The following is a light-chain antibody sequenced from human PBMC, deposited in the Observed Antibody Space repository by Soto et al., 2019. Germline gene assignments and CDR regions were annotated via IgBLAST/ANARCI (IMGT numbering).Light chain of an antibody. J-gene: IGLJ1*01. V-gene: IGLV2-23*02. Sequence: TPPSPVSGSPGQSITISCPGTSSDVGSYNLVSWYQQHPGKAPKLMIYEVTKRPAGVSNRFSGSKSGNTASLTISGLQAEDEADYYCCSYAGSSTYVFGTGTKVTVL. CDR3: CSYAGSSTYV. CDR1: SSDVGSYNL. CDR2: EVT.